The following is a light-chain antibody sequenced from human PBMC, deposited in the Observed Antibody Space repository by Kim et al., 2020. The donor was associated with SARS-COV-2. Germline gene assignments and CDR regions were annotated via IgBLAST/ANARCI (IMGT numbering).Light chain of an antibody. CDR2: DAS. CDR1: HSVRIS. J-gene: IGKJ4*01. V-gene: IGKV3-11*01. Sequence: PGEGATLSCRARHSVRISLAWYQQTPGQAPRLLIYDASIRATGIPDRFSGSGSGTDFTLTIGSLEPRDFAIYYCQQRGNWPPALTFGGGTKVDIK. CDR3: QQRGNWPPALT.